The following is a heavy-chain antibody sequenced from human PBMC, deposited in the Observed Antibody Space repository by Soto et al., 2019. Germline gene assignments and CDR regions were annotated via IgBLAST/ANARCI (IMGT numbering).Heavy chain of an antibody. Sequence: ASVKVSCKASGYTFTGYYMHWVRQAPGQGLEWMGWINPNSGGTNYAQKFQGRVTMTRDTSISTAYMELSRLRSDDTAVYYCARVYSSSWYGLAYYYYGMDVWGQGATVTVSS. CDR3: ARVYSSSWYGLAYYYYGMDV. J-gene: IGHJ6*02. D-gene: IGHD6-13*01. CDR1: GYTFTGYY. V-gene: IGHV1-2*02. CDR2: INPNSGGT.